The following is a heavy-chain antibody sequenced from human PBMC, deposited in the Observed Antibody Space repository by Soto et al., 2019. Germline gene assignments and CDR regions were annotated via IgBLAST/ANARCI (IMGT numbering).Heavy chain of an antibody. CDR2: ISAYNGNT. CDR3: ARDGRYSGYDWNRYYYGMDV. V-gene: IGHV1-18*01. CDR1: GYTFTSYG. Sequence: ASVKVSCKASGYTFTSYGISWVRQAPGQGLEWMGWISAYNGNTNYAQKLQGRVTMTTDTSTSTAYMELRSLRSDDTAVYYCARDGRYSGYDWNRYYYGMDVWGQGTKVTVSS. D-gene: IGHD5-12*01. J-gene: IGHJ6*02.